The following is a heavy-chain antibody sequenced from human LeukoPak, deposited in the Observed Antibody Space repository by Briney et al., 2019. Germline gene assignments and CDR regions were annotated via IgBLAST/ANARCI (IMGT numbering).Heavy chain of an antibody. Sequence: GGSLRLSCATSGFILSGYYMSWIRQAPGKGRERVSYISGSGNEISYADSVKGRFTISRDNAKGSLYLQMNSLRAADTAVYYCGTHAGRTGSDDWGQGTLVTVSS. V-gene: IGHV3-11*01. D-gene: IGHD3/OR15-3a*01. CDR2: ISGSGNEI. CDR1: GFILSGYY. CDR3: GTHAGRTGSDD. J-gene: IGHJ4*02.